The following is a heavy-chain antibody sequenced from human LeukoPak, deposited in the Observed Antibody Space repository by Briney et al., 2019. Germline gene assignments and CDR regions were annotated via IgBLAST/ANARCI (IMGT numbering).Heavy chain of an antibody. D-gene: IGHD2-2*01. CDR3: AAPAAIVVVPADYYYMDV. CDR2: IIPIFGTA. Sequence: GSSMKVSCKASGGTFSSYAISWVRQAPGQGPEWMGGIIPIFGTANYAQKFQGRVTITTDESTSTAYMELSSLRSEDTAVYYCAAPAAIVVVPADYYYMDVWGKGTTVTVSS. CDR1: GGTFSSYA. V-gene: IGHV1-69*05. J-gene: IGHJ6*03.